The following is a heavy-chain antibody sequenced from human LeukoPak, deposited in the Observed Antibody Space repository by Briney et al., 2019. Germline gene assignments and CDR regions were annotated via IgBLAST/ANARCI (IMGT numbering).Heavy chain of an antibody. D-gene: IGHD5-18*01. J-gene: IGHJ3*02. CDR1: GGSISSYY. CDR2: IYYSGST. Sequence: SETLSLTCTVSGGSISSYYWSWIRQPPGKGLEWIGYIYYSGSTYYNPSLKSRVTISVDTSKNQFSLKLSSVTAADTAVYYCARVSVDTAMVLDAFDIWGQGTMVTVSS. V-gene: IGHV4-30-4*08. CDR3: ARVSVDTAMVLDAFDI.